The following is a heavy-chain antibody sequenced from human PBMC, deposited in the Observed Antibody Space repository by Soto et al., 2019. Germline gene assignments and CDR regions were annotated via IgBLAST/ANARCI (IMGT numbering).Heavy chain of an antibody. Sequence: ASVKVSCKVSGYTFTGYYMHWGRQAPGQGLEWMGWINPKSGGTMYPQKFQGRVTMTGDTSISTAYMALTRLRSGDTAVYYCARDLAKGGGSAGFDSWGQGTLVTVSS. CDR3: ARDLAKGGGSAGFDS. J-gene: IGHJ4*02. V-gene: IGHV1-2*02. D-gene: IGHD1-26*01. CDR1: GYTFTGYY. CDR2: INPKSGGT.